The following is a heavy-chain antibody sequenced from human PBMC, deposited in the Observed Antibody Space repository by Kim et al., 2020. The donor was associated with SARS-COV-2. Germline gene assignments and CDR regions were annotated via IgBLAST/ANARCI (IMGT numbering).Heavy chain of an antibody. Sequence: GGSLRLSCAASGFTFSSYAMSWVRQAPGKGLEWVSAISGSGGSTYYADSVKGRFTISRDNSKNTLYLQMNSLRAEDTAVYYCAKDFQWEPTASYYFDYWGQGTLVTVSS. CDR3: AKDFQWEPTASYYFDY. J-gene: IGHJ4*02. D-gene: IGHD1-26*01. V-gene: IGHV3-23*01. CDR1: GFTFSSYA. CDR2: ISGSGGST.